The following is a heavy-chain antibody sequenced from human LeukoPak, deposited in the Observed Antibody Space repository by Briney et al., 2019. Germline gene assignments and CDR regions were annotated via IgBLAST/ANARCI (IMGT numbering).Heavy chain of an antibody. CDR2: INHSGST. V-gene: IGHV4-34*01. Sequence: PSETLPLTCAVYGGSFSGYYWSWIRQPPGKGLEWIGEINHSGSTNYNPSLKSRVTISVDTSKNQFSLKLSSVTAADTAVYYCARNTGIARNWGQGTLVTVSS. D-gene: IGHD6-13*01. CDR1: GGSFSGYY. CDR3: ARNTGIARN. J-gene: IGHJ4*02.